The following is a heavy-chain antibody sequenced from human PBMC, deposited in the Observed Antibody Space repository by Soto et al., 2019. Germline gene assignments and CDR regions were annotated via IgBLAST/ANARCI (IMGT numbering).Heavy chain of an antibody. CDR2: IIPILGIA. J-gene: IGHJ6*03. Sequence: QVQLVQSGAEVKKPGSSVKVSCKASGGTFSSYTISWVRQAPGQGLEWMGRIIPILGIANYAQKFQGRVTITADKSTSTADMELSSLRSEDTAVYYCATSRGGEYCSSTSCYYSDYYYMDVWGKGTTVTVSS. CDR1: GGTFSSYT. CDR3: ATSRGGEYCSSTSCYYSDYYYMDV. V-gene: IGHV1-69*02. D-gene: IGHD2-2*01.